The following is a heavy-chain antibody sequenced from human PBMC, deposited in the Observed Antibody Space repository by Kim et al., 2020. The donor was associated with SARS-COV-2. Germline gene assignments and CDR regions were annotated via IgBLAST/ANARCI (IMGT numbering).Heavy chain of an antibody. J-gene: IGHJ3*01. CDR3: ARWVEQSREKVNAFDV. Sequence: SETLSLTCSVFGDSITNYYWNWIRQSPGKGLEWIGFIHHRGGHLYTPSLQSRLTLSVDTSKSQSSLKLNSVTAADTALYYCARWVEQSREKVNAFDVWGQGTMVTVSS. CDR1: GDSITNYY. CDR2: IHHRGGH. D-gene: IGHD1-1*01. V-gene: IGHV4-4*09.